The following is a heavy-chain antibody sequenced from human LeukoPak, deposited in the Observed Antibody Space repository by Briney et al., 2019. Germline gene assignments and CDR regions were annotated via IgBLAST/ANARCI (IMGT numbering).Heavy chain of an antibody. Sequence: PSETLSLTCTVSGGSISSGNYYWNWIRQPAGKGLEWIGRINTSGSTNYNPSLKSRVTISVDTSKNQFSLRLSSVTAADTAVYYRARSYYYDSSGSKDAFDIWGQGTMVTVSS. V-gene: IGHV4-61*02. CDR2: INTSGST. D-gene: IGHD3-22*01. CDR1: GGSISSGNYY. CDR3: ARSYYYDSSGSKDAFDI. J-gene: IGHJ3*02.